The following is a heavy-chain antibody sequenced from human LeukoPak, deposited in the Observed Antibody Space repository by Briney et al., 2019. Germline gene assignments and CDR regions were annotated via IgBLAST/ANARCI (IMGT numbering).Heavy chain of an antibody. J-gene: IGHJ4*02. CDR3: ATILAAIDY. CDR1: GLTFSSYA. D-gene: IGHD6-19*01. V-gene: IGHV3-23*01. CDR2: ITGSDYRT. Sequence: GGSLRLSCAVSGLTFSSYAMSWVRQAPGKGLEWVSAITGSDYRTYYADSVKGRFTISRDNSKNTLYLQMNSLRAEDTAVYYCATILAAIDYWGQGTLVTVSS.